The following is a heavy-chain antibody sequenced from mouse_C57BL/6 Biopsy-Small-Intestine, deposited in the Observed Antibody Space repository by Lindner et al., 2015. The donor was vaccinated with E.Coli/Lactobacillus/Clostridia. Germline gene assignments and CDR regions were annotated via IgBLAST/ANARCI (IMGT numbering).Heavy chain of an antibody. V-gene: IGHV1-9*01. CDR1: GYTFTGYW. D-gene: IGHD2-4*01. CDR2: ILPGSTGT. CDR3: AREGDYDYDVVDS. J-gene: IGHJ2*01. Sequence: VQLQESGAEVMKPGASVKLSCKATGYTFTGYWIEWVKQRPGHGLEWIGEILPGSTGTKYNERFKGKATFTADTSSNTAYMQVSSLTTEDSAIYYCAREGDYDYDVVDSWGQGTTLTVSS.